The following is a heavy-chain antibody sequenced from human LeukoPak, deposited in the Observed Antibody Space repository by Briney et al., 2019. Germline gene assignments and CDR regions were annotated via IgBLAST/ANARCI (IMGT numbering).Heavy chain of an antibody. CDR1: GFTFSTYA. J-gene: IGHJ4*02. V-gene: IGHV3-23*01. Sequence: GGSLRLSCAASGFTFSTYAMSWVRQAPGKGLEWVSAISGSGDRTYHADSVKGRFTTSRDNSKNTLYLQMNSLRAEDTAIYYCAKDLGHDSSDYHVIFDCWGQGTLVTVSS. D-gene: IGHD3-22*01. CDR2: ISGSGDRT. CDR3: AKDLGHDSSDYHVIFDC.